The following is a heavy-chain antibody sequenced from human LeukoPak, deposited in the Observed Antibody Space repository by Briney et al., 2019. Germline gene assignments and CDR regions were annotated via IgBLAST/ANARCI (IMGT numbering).Heavy chain of an antibody. CDR1: GFTVSSND. V-gene: IGHV3-53*01. CDR3: AKDGMSMDSSWFDY. D-gene: IGHD6-13*01. CDR2: IYSGGST. J-gene: IGHJ4*02. Sequence: GSLRLSCAASGFTVSSNDMSWVRQAPGKGLECISVIYSGGSTDYADSVKGRLTISRDNSKNTLYLQMNSLRAEDTAVYYCAKDGMSMDSSWFDYWGQGTLVTVSS.